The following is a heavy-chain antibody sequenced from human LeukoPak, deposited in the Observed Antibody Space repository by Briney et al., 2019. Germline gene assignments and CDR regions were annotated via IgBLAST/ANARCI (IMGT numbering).Heavy chain of an antibody. D-gene: IGHD3-22*01. CDR2: FDPEDGET. V-gene: IGHV1-24*01. Sequence: ASVKVSCKVSGYTLTELSMHWVRQAPGKGLEWMGGFDPEDGETIYAQKFQGRVTMTEDTSTDTAYMELSSLRSEDTAVYYCATASPYHYDSSGYYYFDYWGQGTLVTVSS. CDR1: GYTLTELS. J-gene: IGHJ4*02. CDR3: ATASPYHYDSSGYYYFDY.